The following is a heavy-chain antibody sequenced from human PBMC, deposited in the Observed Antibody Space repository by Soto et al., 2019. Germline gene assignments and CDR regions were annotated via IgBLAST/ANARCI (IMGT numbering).Heavy chain of an antibody. CDR2: INPSGGST. Sequence: QVQLVQSGAEVKKPGASVKVSCKASGYTFTSYYMHWVRQAPGQGLEWMGIINPSGGSTSYAQKFQGIVTMTRDTSTSTVYMELSSLRSEDTAVYYCARAGYDILTTAWFDPWGQGTLVTVSS. J-gene: IGHJ5*02. CDR3: ARAGYDILTTAWFDP. V-gene: IGHV1-46*01. D-gene: IGHD3-9*01. CDR1: GYTFTSYY.